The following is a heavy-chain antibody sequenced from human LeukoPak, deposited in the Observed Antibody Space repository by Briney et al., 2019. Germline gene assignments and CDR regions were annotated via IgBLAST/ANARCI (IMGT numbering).Heavy chain of an antibody. V-gene: IGHV3-9*01. CDR3: AKDMGSYDFWSGYLDY. D-gene: IGHD3-3*01. J-gene: IGHJ4*02. CDR2: ISWNSGSI. Sequence: GGSLRLSCAASGFTFDDYAMHWVRQAPGKGLEWVSGISWNSGSIGYAESVKGRFTISRDNAKNSLYLQMNSLRAEDTALYYCAKDMGSYDFWSGYLDYWGQGTLVTVSS. CDR1: GFTFDDYA.